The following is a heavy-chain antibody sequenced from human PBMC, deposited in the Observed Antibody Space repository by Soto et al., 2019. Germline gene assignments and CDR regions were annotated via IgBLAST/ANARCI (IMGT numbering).Heavy chain of an antibody. Sequence: QVQLQESGPGLVKPSETLSLTCTVSGGSISHYNWSWIRQPPGKGLEWIGYIYYNGGTRYNPSLNSRVPISIHTYKNHVSRKLSAGTAADTVVYYCPRSWSITYADAFDIWGQGKMVTVS. CDR2: IYYNGGT. J-gene: IGHJ3*02. CDR3: PRSWSITYADAFDI. D-gene: IGHD3-10*01. V-gene: IGHV4-59*01. CDR1: GGSISHYN.